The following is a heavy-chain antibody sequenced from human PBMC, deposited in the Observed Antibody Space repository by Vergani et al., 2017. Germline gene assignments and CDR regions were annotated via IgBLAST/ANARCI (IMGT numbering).Heavy chain of an antibody. CDR2: SKPKTEGGTT. CDR3: WDTNYANSWDV. J-gene: IGHJ4*02. Sequence: EVQLLESGGGLAQPGGSLRLSCAASGFTFRNYAMTWVRQAPGKGLEYIGLSKPKTEGGTTHYNAAMKGRVTISRDDSKSVLFLEMTNLAPEDTAVYYCWDTNYANSWDVWGQGSLVTVSS. D-gene: IGHD2-8*01. V-gene: IGHV3-15*05. CDR1: GFTFRNYA.